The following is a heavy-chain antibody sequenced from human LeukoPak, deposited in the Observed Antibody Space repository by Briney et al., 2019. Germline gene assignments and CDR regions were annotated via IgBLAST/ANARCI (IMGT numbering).Heavy chain of an antibody. V-gene: IGHV4-38-2*02. CDR2: VLHSGNT. Sequence: SETLSLTCTVSGYSISSGYYWGWIRQPPGKGLEWIGSVLHSGNTYYNPSLKSRVAISVDTSKNQFSLKLSSVTAADTAVYYCAAGSGSYLGYYGMDVWGQGTTVTVSS. J-gene: IGHJ6*02. CDR3: AAGSGSYLGYYGMDV. D-gene: IGHD1-26*01. CDR1: GYSISSGYY.